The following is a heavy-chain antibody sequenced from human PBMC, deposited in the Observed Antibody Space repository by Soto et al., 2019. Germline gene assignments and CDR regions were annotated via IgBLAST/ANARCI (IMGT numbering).Heavy chain of an antibody. Sequence: SETLSLTCTVSGGSISSYYWSWIRQPPGKGLEWIGYIYYSGSTNYNPSLKSRVTISVDTSKNQFSLKLSSVTAADTAVYYCARDQSADYDYVWGSYRDYGMDVWGQGTTVTVSS. CDR1: GGSISSYY. D-gene: IGHD3-16*02. J-gene: IGHJ6*02. CDR2: IYYSGST. CDR3: ARDQSADYDYVWGSYRDYGMDV. V-gene: IGHV4-59*01.